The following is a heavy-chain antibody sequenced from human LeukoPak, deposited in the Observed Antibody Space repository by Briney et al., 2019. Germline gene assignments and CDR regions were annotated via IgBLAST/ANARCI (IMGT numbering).Heavy chain of an antibody. J-gene: IGHJ4*02. V-gene: IGHV4-34*01. Sequence: SETLSLTCAVYGGSFSGYYWSWIRQPPGKGLEWIGEINHSGSTNYNPSLKSRVTISIDTSKNQFSLKLRSMTAADTAVYYCARHDLVGATTTDYWGPGTLVTVSS. D-gene: IGHD1-26*01. CDR1: GGSFSGYY. CDR3: ARHDLVGATTTDY. CDR2: INHSGST.